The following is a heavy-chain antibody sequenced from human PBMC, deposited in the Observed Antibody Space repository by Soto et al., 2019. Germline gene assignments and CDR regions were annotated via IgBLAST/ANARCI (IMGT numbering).Heavy chain of an antibody. V-gene: IGHV4-34*01. CDR2: INHSGST. CDR1: GGSFSGYY. Sequence: PSETLSLTCAVYGGSFSGYYWSWIRQPPGKGLEWIGEINHSGSTNYNPSLKSRVTISVDTSKNQFSLKLSSVTAADTAVYYCARAEASSSWYGNFDYWGQGTLVTAPQ. J-gene: IGHJ4*02. CDR3: ARAEASSSWYGNFDY. D-gene: IGHD6-13*01.